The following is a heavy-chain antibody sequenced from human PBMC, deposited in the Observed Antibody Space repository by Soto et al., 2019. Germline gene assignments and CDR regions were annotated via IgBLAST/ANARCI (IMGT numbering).Heavy chain of an antibody. CDR2: IVVGSGNT. Sequence: ASVKVSCKASGFTFTSSAVQWVRQARGQRLEWIGWIVVGSGNTNYAQKFQERVTITRDMSTSTAYMELSSLRSEDTAVYYCAAAHPITIFGVVIPYFDYWGQGTLVTVSS. V-gene: IGHV1-58*01. J-gene: IGHJ4*02. CDR3: AAAHPITIFGVVIPYFDY. CDR1: GFTFTSSA. D-gene: IGHD3-3*01.